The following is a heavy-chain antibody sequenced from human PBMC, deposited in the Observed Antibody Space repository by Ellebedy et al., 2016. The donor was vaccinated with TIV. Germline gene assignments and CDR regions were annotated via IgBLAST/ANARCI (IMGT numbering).Heavy chain of an antibody. CDR3: ARDRVAVAVIDY. J-gene: IGHJ4*02. CDR1: TFSSYA. Sequence: TFSSYAMSWIRQPPGKGLEWIGSIYYSGSTYYNPSLKSRVTISVDTSKNQFSLKLSSVTAAATAVYYCARDRVAVAVIDYWGQGTLVTVSS. V-gene: IGHV4-39*07. CDR2: IYYSGST. D-gene: IGHD6-19*01.